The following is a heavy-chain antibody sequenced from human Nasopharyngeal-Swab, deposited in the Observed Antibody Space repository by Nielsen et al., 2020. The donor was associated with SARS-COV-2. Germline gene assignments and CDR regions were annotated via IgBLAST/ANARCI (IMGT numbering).Heavy chain of an antibody. CDR1: GFTFSSYA. V-gene: IGHV3-30-3*02. D-gene: IGHD2-15*01. CDR2: ISYDGSNK. Sequence: GESLKISCAASGFTFSSYAMHWVRQAPGKGLEWVAVISYDGSNKYYADSVKGRFTISRDNSKNTLYLQMNSLRAEDTAVYYCAKLILYCSGGSCSFDYWGQGTLVTVSS. CDR3: AKLILYCSGGSCSFDY. J-gene: IGHJ4*02.